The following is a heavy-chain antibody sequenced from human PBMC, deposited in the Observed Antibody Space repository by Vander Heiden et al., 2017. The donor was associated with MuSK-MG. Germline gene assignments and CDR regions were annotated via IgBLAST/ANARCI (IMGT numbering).Heavy chain of an antibody. V-gene: IGHV4-34*01. D-gene: IGHD2-8*01. J-gene: IGHJ6*03. CDR3: ARGQKDCTNGGCYPHYYYYMDV. CDR1: GWSFSGSY. Sequence: QVQLQQWGAGLLQPSETLSLTCAVYGWSFSGSYWSWIRQPPGKGLEWIGEINHSGSTNYNPSLKSRVTISVDTSKNQFSLKLSSVTAADTAVYYCARGQKDCTNGGCYPHYYYYMDVWGKGTTVTVSS. CDR2: INHSGST.